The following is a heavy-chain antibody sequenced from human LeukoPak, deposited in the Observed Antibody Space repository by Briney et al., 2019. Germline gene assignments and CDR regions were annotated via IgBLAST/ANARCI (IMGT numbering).Heavy chain of an antibody. V-gene: IGHV1-8*03. D-gene: IGHD1-26*01. Sequence: ASVKVSCKASGYTFTSYDINWVRQATGQGLEWMGWMNPNSGNTGYAQKFQGRVTITRNTSISTAYMELSSLRSEDTAVYYCARRGGSYYYYYYYMDVWGKGTTVTVSS. CDR3: ARRGGSYYYYYYYMDV. CDR1: GYTFTSYD. CDR2: MNPNSGNT. J-gene: IGHJ6*03.